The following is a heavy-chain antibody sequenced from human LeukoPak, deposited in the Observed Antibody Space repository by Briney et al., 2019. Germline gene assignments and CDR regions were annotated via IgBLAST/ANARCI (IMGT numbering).Heavy chain of an antibody. V-gene: IGHV1-69*05. D-gene: IGHD3-22*01. J-gene: IGHJ3*02. CDR3: ARAGDAGDSSGYYLGAFDI. CDR1: GGTFSSYV. CDR2: IIPIFGTA. Sequence: SVKVSCKASGGTFSSYVISWVRQAPGHGREWMGGIIPIFGTANYAQKFQGRVTITTDESTSTAYMELSSLRSEDTAVYYCARAGDAGDSSGYYLGAFDIWGQGTMVTVSS.